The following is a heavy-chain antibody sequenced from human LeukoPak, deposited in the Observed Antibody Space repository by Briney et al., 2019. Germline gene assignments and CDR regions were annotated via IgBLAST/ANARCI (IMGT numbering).Heavy chain of an antibody. D-gene: IGHD2-15*01. Sequence: AAVKVSCKASGYTFTSYYMHWVRQAPGQGLEWMGIIKPSGGSTSYAQKFQDRVAMTWDMSTSTVYMELSSLRSEDMAVYYCARDSNGWAFDIWGQGTMVTVSS. CDR2: IKPSGGST. CDR1: GYTFTSYY. CDR3: ARDSNGWAFDI. V-gene: IGHV1-46*01. J-gene: IGHJ3*02.